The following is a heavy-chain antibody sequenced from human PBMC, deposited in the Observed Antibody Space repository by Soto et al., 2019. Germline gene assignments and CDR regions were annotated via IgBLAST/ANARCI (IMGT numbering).Heavy chain of an antibody. Sequence: EVQLVESGGGLVKPGGSLRLSCAASGFIFRNFDMNWVRQAPGKGLEWVSSISSSSSYIYYADSVKGRFSISRDNAKNSLYLQMNSLRPEDTAVYYCARSASTGTVDYWGQGTLVTVSS. CDR1: GFIFRNFD. D-gene: IGHD1-1*01. J-gene: IGHJ4*02. CDR2: ISSSSSYI. V-gene: IGHV3-21*01. CDR3: ARSASTGTVDY.